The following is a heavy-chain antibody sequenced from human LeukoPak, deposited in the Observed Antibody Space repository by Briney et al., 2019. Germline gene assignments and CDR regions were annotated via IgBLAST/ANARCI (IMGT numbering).Heavy chain of an antibody. CDR2: IYYSGST. J-gene: IGHJ4*02. CDR3: ARDLPPGFLEWPNFDY. CDR1: GGSISSSSYY. D-gene: IGHD3-3*01. V-gene: IGHV4-39*02. Sequence: ETLSLTCTVSGGSISSSSYYWGWIRQPPGKGLEWIGSIYYSGSTYYNPSLKSRVTISVDTSKNQFSLKLSSVTAADTAVYYCARDLPPGFLEWPNFDYWGQGTLVTVSS.